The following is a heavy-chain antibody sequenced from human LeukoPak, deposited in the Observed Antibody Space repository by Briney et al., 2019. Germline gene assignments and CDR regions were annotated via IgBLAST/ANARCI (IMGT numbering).Heavy chain of an antibody. J-gene: IGHJ2*01. CDR2: INPSGDT. CDR3: ARGFSTGWYFDP. V-gene: IGHV4-61*02. D-gene: IGHD6-19*01. CDR1: GASVSSGGYY. Sequence: PSQTLSLTCSVSGASVSSGGYYWSWIRQPAGKEMEWTGRINPSGDTNYDPSLKSRVTMSIQTSKNQLFLNLISVTAADTALYYCARGFSTGWYFDPWGRGTQVTVSS.